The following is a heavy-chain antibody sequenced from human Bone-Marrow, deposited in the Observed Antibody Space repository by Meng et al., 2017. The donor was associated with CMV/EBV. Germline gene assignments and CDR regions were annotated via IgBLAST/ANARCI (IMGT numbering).Heavy chain of an antibody. CDR1: GFTFDDYA. Sequence: LSLTCAASGFTFDDYAMHWVRQAPGKGLEWVSGISWNSGSIGYADSVKGRFTISRDNAKNSLYLQMNSLRAEDTALYYCAKDISLRSRVGFNSFDYWGQGTLVTVSS. CDR2: ISWNSGSI. CDR3: AKDISLRSRVGFNSFDY. J-gene: IGHJ4*02. D-gene: IGHD4-17*01. V-gene: IGHV3-9*01.